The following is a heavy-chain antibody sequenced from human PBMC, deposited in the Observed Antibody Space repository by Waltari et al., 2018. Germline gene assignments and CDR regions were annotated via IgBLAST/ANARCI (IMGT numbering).Heavy chain of an antibody. CDR1: XGSXTSXY. CDR2: FYNSENT. V-gene: IGHV4-4*07. D-gene: IGHD3-10*01. J-gene: IGHJ6*03. CDR3: ARXIRLSGDYYMDV. Sequence: QVQXQESGPGLVKPSETLSLTCTXSXGSXTSXYWSWIRQTAGRGLEWIGHFYNSENTKYNPSLKSRVTMSVDTSKNXXSXRLTSVTXADTAVYXXARXIRLSGDYYMDVXXXXTTVTXSX.